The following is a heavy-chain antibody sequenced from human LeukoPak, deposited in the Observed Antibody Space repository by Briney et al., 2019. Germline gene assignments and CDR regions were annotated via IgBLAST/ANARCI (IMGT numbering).Heavy chain of an antibody. D-gene: IGHD3-22*01. J-gene: IGHJ4*02. CDR3: ARARITMIVVVYYFDY. CDR1: GFPFSNYW. CDR2: KKQDGSEK. Sequence: GGSLRLSCAASGFPFSNYWMSGVRQAPGKGREWVANKKQDGSEKYYVDSVKGRFTISRDNAKNSLYLQMNSLRAEDTAVYYCARARITMIVVVYYFDYWGQGTLVTVSS. V-gene: IGHV3-7*01.